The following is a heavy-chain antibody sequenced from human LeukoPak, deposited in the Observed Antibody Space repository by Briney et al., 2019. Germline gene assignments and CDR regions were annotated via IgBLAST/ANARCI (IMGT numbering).Heavy chain of an antibody. CDR1: GDSVSSDSVT. Sequence: SQTLSLTCAISGDSVSSDSVTWNWIRQSPSRGLEWLGRTYYRSTWYNDYAVSVRGRITVNPDASKNQFSLHLNSVTPEDTAVYYCARRLTQYDCFDPWGQGILVTVSS. V-gene: IGHV6-1*01. D-gene: IGHD2-2*01. CDR2: TYYRSTWYN. J-gene: IGHJ5*02. CDR3: ARRLTQYDCFDP.